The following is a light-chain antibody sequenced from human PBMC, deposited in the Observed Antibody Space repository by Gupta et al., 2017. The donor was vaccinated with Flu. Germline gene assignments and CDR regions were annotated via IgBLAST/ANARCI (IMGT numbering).Light chain of an antibody. V-gene: IGLV2-8*01. J-gene: IGLJ1*01. Sequence: QSALTQPPSASGSPGQSITISCTGTSSDIGAYKYVSWHQQHAGKAPKLIIYEVPKRPSGVPDRFSGSKSGNTASLTVSGLQAEDEGDYYCSSHTVSDTFVFGTGTAVTVL. CDR1: SSDIGAYKY. CDR3: SSHTVSDTFV. CDR2: EVP.